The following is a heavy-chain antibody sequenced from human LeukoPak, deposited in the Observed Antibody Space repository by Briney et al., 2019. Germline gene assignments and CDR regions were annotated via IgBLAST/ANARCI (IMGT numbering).Heavy chain of an antibody. CDR2: ISSSSSYI. Sequence: PGGSLRLSCAASGFTFSSYSMNWVRQAPGKGLEWVSSISSSSSYIYYADSVKGRFTISRDNAKNSLYLQMNSLRAEDTAVYYCARDKAFRGFVVVPAAKENNWFDPWGQGTLVTVSS. V-gene: IGHV3-21*01. CDR1: GFTFSSYS. J-gene: IGHJ5*02. CDR3: ARDKAFRGFVVVPAAKENNWFDP. D-gene: IGHD2-2*01.